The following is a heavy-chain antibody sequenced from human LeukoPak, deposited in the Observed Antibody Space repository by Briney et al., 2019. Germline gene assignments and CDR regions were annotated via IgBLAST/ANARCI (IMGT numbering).Heavy chain of an antibody. V-gene: IGHV1-18*01. CDR3: ARDPTSGSENVRACLDP. J-gene: IGHJ5*02. Sequence: ASLKVSSTSSVYTFTNFGVSWLPQAPGQGLEWMGWISTYNGNTYYAQKFQGRIALTTDSSTGTAYLELRRLTSDDTAVYYCARDPTSGSENVRACLDPWGQGTLVSVSS. CDR2: ISTYNGNT. D-gene: IGHD3-10*01. CDR1: VYTFTNFG.